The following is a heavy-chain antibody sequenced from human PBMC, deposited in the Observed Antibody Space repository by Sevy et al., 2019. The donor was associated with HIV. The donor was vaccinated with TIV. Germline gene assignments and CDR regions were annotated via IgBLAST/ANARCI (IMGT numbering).Heavy chain of an antibody. CDR2: IKQDGSEK. J-gene: IGHJ4*02. CDR3: ARGRRALDY. Sequence: GGSLRLSCAASGFTFSSYWMSWVRQAPGKGLEWVANIKQDGSEKYYVDSVKGRFPHARDNAKNSLYLQMNRLRAEDTAVYDGARGRRALDYWGQGTLVTVSS. V-gene: IGHV3-7*01. CDR1: GFTFSSYW.